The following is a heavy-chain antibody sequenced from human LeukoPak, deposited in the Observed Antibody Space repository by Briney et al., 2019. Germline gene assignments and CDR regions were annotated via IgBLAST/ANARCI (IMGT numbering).Heavy chain of an antibody. V-gene: IGHV1-8*01. CDR2: MNPNNGNT. J-gene: IGHJ6*02. CDR1: GYTFTRYD. CDR3: ARGFYYYGPDV. Sequence: GASVKVSCKASGYTFTRYDINWVRQAPGQGLEWMGWMNPNNGNTGYAQKFQGRVTMTRSTSIDTAYMELNTLTSDDTAAYYCARGFYYYGPDVWGQGTTVTVSS.